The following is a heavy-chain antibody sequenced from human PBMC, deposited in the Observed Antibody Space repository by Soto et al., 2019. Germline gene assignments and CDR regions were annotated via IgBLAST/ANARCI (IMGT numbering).Heavy chain of an antibody. CDR3: ARSGNNHYYDFWIGYYLDY. V-gene: IGHV3-30-3*01. CDR2: ISYDGSNN. CDR1: GFTFSSYA. J-gene: IGHJ4*02. D-gene: IGHD3-3*01. Sequence: QVQLVESGGGVVQPGRSLRLSCAASGFTFSSYAMHWVRQAPGKGLEWLAVISYDGSNNYYADSVKGRFTISRDTSKSTLYLQMNSLRAEDTAVYYCARSGNNHYYDFWIGYYLDYWGQGALVTVSS.